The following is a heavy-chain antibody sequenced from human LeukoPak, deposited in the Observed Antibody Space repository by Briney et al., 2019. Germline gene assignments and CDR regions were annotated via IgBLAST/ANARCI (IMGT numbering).Heavy chain of an antibody. CDR1: GGSFSGYY. J-gene: IGHJ4*02. V-gene: IGHV4-34*01. CDR3: ARGRNSGWYVFRRESDY. Sequence: ASETLSLTCAVYGGSFSGYYWSWIRQPPGKGLEWIGEINHSGSTNYNPSLKSRVTISVDTSKNQFSLKLSSVTAADTAVYYCARGRNSGWYVFRRESDYWGQGTLVTVSS. CDR2: INHSGST. D-gene: IGHD6-19*01.